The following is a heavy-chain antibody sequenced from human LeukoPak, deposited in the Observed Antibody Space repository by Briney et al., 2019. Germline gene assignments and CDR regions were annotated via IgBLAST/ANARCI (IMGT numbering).Heavy chain of an antibody. CDR2: IRSNGENT. Sequence: GGSLRLSCAASGFTFSSYAMHWVRQAPGKGLEWVSAIRSNGENTYYADSVRGRFTISRDNTRGTLSLQMNSLRADDTAVYFCAILSWDGRGSFYWGQGTLVSVSS. CDR1: GFTFSSYA. D-gene: IGHD2/OR15-2a*01. V-gene: IGHV3-23*01. J-gene: IGHJ4*02. CDR3: AILSWDGRGSFY.